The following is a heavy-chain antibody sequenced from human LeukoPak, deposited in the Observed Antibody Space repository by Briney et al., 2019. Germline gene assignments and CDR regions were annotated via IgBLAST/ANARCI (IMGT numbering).Heavy chain of an antibody. V-gene: IGHV1-2*02. CDR1: GYTFTGYY. Sequence: ASVKVSCKASGYTFTGYYMHWVRQAPGQGLEWMGWINPNSGGTNYAQKFQGRVTMTRDTSISTAYMELSRLRSDDTAVYYCARDKDSTELLWFGEFIDYWGQGTLVTVPS. CDR3: ARDKDSTELLWFGEFIDY. J-gene: IGHJ4*02. D-gene: IGHD3-10*01. CDR2: INPNSGGT.